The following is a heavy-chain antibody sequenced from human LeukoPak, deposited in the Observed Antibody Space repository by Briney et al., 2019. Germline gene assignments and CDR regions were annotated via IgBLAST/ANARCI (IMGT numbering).Heavy chain of an antibody. J-gene: IGHJ3*02. Sequence: GASVKVSCKASGGTFSSYAISWVRQAPGQGLEWMGGIIAIFGTANYAQKFQGRVTITTDESTSTAYMQLSSLRSEDTAVYYCARAAELLWFGELAGHDAFDIWGQGTMVTVSS. CDR1: GGTFSSYA. CDR3: ARAAELLWFGELAGHDAFDI. V-gene: IGHV1-69*05. D-gene: IGHD3-10*01. CDR2: IIAIFGTA.